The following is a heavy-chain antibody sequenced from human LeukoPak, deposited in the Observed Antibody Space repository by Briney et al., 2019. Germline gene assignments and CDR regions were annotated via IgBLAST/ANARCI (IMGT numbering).Heavy chain of an antibody. Sequence: SETLSLTCAVSGYSISSGYCWGGFRQPPGKGLEWIGSIYHSGSTYYNPSLKSRVTISVDTSKNQFSLKLSSVTAADTALYYCARSPYCSGGRCYSGGSWFDPWGQGTLVTVSS. D-gene: IGHD2-15*01. V-gene: IGHV4-38-2*01. CDR2: IYHSGST. CDR1: GYSISSGYC. CDR3: ARSPYCSGGRCYSGGSWFDP. J-gene: IGHJ5*02.